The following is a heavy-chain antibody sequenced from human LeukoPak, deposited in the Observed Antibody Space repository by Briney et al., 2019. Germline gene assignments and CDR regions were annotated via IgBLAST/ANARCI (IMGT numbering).Heavy chain of an antibody. Sequence: GRSLRLAWAASGFTFSRYGMPWVRQAPGKGLEWVAVICYEGSKKYYGDSVKGGFIISRDNEKKTLYLQMNSLRAQDTAVYYCASLGGGHTADAFVIWGQGTMLTVPS. CDR3: ASLGGGHTADAFVI. CDR1: GFTFSRYG. D-gene: IGHD3-16*01. J-gene: IGHJ3*02. CDR2: ICYEGSKK. V-gene: IGHV3-33*01.